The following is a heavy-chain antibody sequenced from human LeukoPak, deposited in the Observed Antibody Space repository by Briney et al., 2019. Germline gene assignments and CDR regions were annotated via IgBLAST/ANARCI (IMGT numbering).Heavy chain of an antibody. CDR2: MNPNSGNT. CDR1: GYTFTSYD. Sequence: ASVKVSCKASGYTFTSYDINWVRQATGQGLEWMGWMNPNSGNTGYAQKFQGRVTITRNTSISTAYMELSSLRSEDTAVYYCARDRDYGAVTGYWGQGTLVTVSS. CDR3: ARDRDYGAVTGY. V-gene: IGHV1-8*03. D-gene: IGHD4-17*01. J-gene: IGHJ4*02.